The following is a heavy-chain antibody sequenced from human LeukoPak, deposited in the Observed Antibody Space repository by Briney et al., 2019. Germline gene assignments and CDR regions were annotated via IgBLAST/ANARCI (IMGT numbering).Heavy chain of an antibody. CDR2: INPNSGGT. CDR1: GYTFTGYY. D-gene: IGHD3-3*01. V-gene: IGHV1-2*02. J-gene: IGHJ6*04. CDR3: ARGPLLDYDFWSGYADV. Sequence: ASVKVSCKASGYTFTGYYMHWVRQAPGQGLEWMGWINPNSGGTNYAEKFQGRVTMTRDTSITTAYMELSSLRSEDTAVYYCARGPLLDYDFWSGYADVWGKGTTVTVSS.